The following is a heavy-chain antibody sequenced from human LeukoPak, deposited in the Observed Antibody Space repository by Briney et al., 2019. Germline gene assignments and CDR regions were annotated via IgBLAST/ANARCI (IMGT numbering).Heavy chain of an antibody. CDR3: CRARGYSYDY. Sequence: PSETLSLTRTVSGGSINRYYWSWIRQHPGKGLEWIGYIYYSGSTYYNPSLKSRVTISVDTSKNQFSLKLSSVTAADTAVYYCCRARGYSYDYWGQGTLVTVSS. D-gene: IGHD5-18*01. CDR1: GGSINRYY. V-gene: IGHV4-59*06. CDR2: IYYSGST. J-gene: IGHJ4*02.